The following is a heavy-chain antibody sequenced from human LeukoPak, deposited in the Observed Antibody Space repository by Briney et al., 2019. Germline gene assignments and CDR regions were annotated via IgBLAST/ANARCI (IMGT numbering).Heavy chain of an antibody. CDR2: INHSGST. CDR3: ARRPPYGSGIG. J-gene: IGHJ4*02. CDR1: GGSFSGCY. Sequence: PSETLSLTCAVYGGSFSGCYWSWIRQPPGKGLEWIGEINHSGSTNYNPSLKSRVTISVDTSKNQFSLKLSSVTAADTAVYYCARRPPYGSGIGWGQGTLVTVSS. V-gene: IGHV4-34*01. D-gene: IGHD3-10*01.